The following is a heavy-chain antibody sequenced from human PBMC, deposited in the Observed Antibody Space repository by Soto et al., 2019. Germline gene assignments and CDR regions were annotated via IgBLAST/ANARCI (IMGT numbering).Heavy chain of an antibody. D-gene: IGHD2-21*01. CDR2: ISWDGGST. V-gene: IGHV3-43*01. Sequence: PGGSMRLSCAASGFTFDDYTMHWVRQAPRKGLEWVSLISWDGGSTYYADSVKGRFTISRDNSKNSLYLQMNSLRTEDTALYYCAKDRILKGHSYYFDYWGQGTLVTVSS. J-gene: IGHJ4*02. CDR3: AKDRILKGHSYYFDY. CDR1: GFTFDDYT.